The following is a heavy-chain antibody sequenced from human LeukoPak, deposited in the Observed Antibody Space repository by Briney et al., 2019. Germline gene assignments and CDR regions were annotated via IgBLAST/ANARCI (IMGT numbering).Heavy chain of an antibody. CDR2: IYYSGST. CDR3: ARGTYYYDRLGYQPRYFDC. V-gene: IGHV4-30-4*01. Sequence: SETLSLTCSVSGDSISSGDYYWSWIRQPPGKGLEWIGYIYYSGSTYYNPSLKSRVTMSVDTSMTQFSLRLNSVTAADTAVYYCARGTYYYDRLGYQPRYFDCWGQGTLVTVSS. J-gene: IGHJ4*02. D-gene: IGHD3-22*01. CDR1: GDSISSGDYY.